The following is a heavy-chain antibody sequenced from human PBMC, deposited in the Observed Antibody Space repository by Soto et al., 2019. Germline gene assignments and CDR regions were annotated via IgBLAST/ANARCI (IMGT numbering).Heavy chain of an antibody. J-gene: IGHJ4*02. V-gene: IGHV3-30*18. CDR2: ISFDGSNK. D-gene: IGHD3-22*01. Sequence: QVQLVESGGGVVQPGRSQRLSCAASGFTFSGYGMHWVRPAPGKGLEWVAVISFDGSNKYYADSVKGRFTISRDNSKNTLYLQMNSLRAEDTAVYYCAKVRPSASSGYYFDYWGQGTLVTVSS. CDR1: GFTFSGYG. CDR3: AKVRPSASSGYYFDY.